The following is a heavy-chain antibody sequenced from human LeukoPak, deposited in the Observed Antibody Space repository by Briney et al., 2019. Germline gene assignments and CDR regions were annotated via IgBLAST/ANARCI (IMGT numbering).Heavy chain of an antibody. Sequence: PGGSLRLSCAASGFTFSTYGMHWVRQAPGKGLEWVAVIPFDASNIYYAGSVKGRFTISRDNSKKTVYLQMNSLRAEDTAVYYCAKSYSSTWPSPDVDYWGQGTLVTVSS. CDR3: AKSYSSTWPSPDVDY. V-gene: IGHV3-30*18. CDR1: GFTFSTYG. CDR2: IPFDASNI. D-gene: IGHD6-13*01. J-gene: IGHJ4*02.